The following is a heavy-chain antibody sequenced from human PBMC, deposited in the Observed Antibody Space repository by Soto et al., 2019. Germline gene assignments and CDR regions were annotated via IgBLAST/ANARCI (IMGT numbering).Heavy chain of an antibody. CDR1: GGSISSYY. D-gene: IGHD6-13*01. J-gene: IGHJ4*02. CDR3: ARGRAATHHFDY. CDR2: IYYSGST. Sequence: SETLSLTCTVSGGSISSYYWSWIRQPPGKGLEWIGYIYYSGSTNYNPSLKSRVTISVDTSKNQFSLKLSSVTAADTAVYYCARGRAATHHFDYWGQGTLVTVSS. V-gene: IGHV4-59*01.